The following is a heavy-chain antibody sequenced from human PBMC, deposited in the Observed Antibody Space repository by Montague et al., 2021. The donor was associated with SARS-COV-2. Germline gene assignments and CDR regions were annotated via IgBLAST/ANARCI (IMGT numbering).Heavy chain of an antibody. CDR3: AREYRIELWQTSWYFGL. J-gene: IGHJ2*01. Sequence: SETLSLTCSVSGGSISGYYWSWIRQPPGKGLEWIGYIYHSGNTKYNPSLMSRVSISVDTSKNQFSLRLSSVTAADTAVYYCAREYRIELWQTSWYFGLWGRGTLVTVSS. V-gene: IGHV4-59*01. CDR2: IYHSGNT. D-gene: IGHD3-16*01. CDR1: GGSISGYY.